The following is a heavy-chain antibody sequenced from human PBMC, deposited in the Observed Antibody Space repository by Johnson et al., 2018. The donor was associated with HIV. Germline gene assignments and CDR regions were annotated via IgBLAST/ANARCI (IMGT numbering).Heavy chain of an antibody. V-gene: IGHV3-30*04. J-gene: IGHJ3*02. CDR3: ARAIDQGYSSGWSSDVYDI. CDR1: GFTFSNYP. D-gene: IGHD6-19*01. Sequence: QVQLVKSGGGVVRPGRSLRLSCVVSGFTFSNYPMHWVRQAPGKGLEWVAVISFDGSNKYYADSVKGRFSISRDNSKNTLYLQMNSLRVEDTAVYYCARAIDQGYSSGWSSDVYDIWGQGTMVTVSS. CDR2: ISFDGSNK.